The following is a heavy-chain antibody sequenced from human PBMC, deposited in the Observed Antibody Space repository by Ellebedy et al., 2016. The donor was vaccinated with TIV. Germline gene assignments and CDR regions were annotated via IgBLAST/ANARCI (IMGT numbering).Heavy chain of an antibody. D-gene: IGHD5-18*01. CDR3: ARGGYSYGYDEYYYYGMDV. J-gene: IGHJ6*02. Sequence: MPSETLSLTCTVSGGSISSNYWSWIRQPPGKGLEWVGYIYYSGSTNYNPSLTSRVTISVDTSKNQLSLELRSATAADTAVYYRARGGYSYGYDEYYYYGMDVWGQGTTVTVSS. CDR1: GGSISSNY. CDR2: IYYSGST. V-gene: IGHV4-59*01.